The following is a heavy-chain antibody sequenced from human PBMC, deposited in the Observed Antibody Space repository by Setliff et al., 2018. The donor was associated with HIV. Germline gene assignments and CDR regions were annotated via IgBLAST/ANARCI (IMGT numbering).Heavy chain of an antibody. CDR1: GDSITRSSSYY. Sequence: SETLSLTCTVSGDSITRSSSYYWGWSRQPPGKGLGWIGSIHQSRSTYYRPSLKSRLTISIDTYKNHFSLRVSSLTAADTAVYYCARQLGGGGDYWGQGVLVTVSS. J-gene: IGHJ4*02. V-gene: IGHV4-39*01. D-gene: IGHD2-15*01. CDR3: ARQLGGGGDY. CDR2: IHQSRST.